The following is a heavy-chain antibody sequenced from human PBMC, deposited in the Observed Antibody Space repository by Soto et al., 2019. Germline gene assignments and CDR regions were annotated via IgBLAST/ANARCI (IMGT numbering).Heavy chain of an antibody. Sequence: ASVKVSCKASGYTFTSYYIHWVRQAPGQGLEWMGIINPSCGSTSYAQKFQGRVTMTRDTSTSTVYMELSSLRSEDTAVYYCARADRDGYMQPDSWGKGTLVTVYS. V-gene: IGHV1-46*01. CDR3: ARADRDGYMQPDS. J-gene: IGHJ4*02. D-gene: IGHD5-12*01. CDR1: GYTFTSYY. CDR2: INPSCGST.